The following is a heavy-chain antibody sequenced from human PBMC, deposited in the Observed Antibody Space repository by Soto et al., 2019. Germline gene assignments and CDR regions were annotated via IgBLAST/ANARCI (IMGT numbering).Heavy chain of an antibody. CDR1: GGSISSGDYY. V-gene: IGHV4-30-4*01. J-gene: IGHJ4*02. Sequence: SETLSLTCTVSGGSISSGDYYWSWIRQPPGKGLEWIGYIYYSGSTYYNPSLKSRVTISVDTSKNQFSLKLSSVTAADTAVYYCARGFFRAYDNSGYYYDYWGQGTLVTVSS. D-gene: IGHD3-22*01. CDR3: ARGFFRAYDNSGYYYDY. CDR2: IYYSGST.